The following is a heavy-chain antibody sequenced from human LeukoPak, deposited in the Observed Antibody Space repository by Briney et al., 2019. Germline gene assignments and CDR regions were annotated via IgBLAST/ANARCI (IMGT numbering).Heavy chain of an antibody. CDR1: GFTFSSYA. J-gene: IGHJ4*02. D-gene: IGHD2-15*01. CDR3: AKDKGIVVVVAEDYFDY. V-gene: IGHV3-23*01. Sequence: GGSLRLSCAASGFTFSSYAMSWVRQAPGKGLEWVSAISGSGGSTYYADSVKGRFTISRDNSKNTLYLQMNSLRAEDTAVYYCAKDKGIVVVVAEDYFDYWGQGTLVTVSS. CDR2: ISGSGGST.